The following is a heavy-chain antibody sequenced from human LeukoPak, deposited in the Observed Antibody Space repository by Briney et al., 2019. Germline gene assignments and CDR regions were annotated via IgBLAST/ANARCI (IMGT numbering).Heavy chain of an antibody. J-gene: IGHJ4*02. CDR3: ARAPHYDFWSGYYP. D-gene: IGHD3-3*01. CDR2: ISAYNGNT. V-gene: IGHV1-18*01. Sequence: GASVTVSCTASGYTFTSYGISWVRQAPGQGLEWMGWISAYNGNTNYAQKLQGRVTITADESTSTVYMELGSLRSEDTAVYYCARAPHYDFWSGYYPWGQGTLVTVSS. CDR1: GYTFTSYG.